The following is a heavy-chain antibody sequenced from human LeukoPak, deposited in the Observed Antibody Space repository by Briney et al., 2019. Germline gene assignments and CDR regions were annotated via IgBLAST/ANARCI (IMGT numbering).Heavy chain of an antibody. D-gene: IGHD1-26*01. CDR2: IYVTGST. CDR1: GASISSYY. CDR3: ARDEVGVYDY. V-gene: IGHV4-4*07. J-gene: IGHJ4*02. Sequence: SETLSLTCTVSGASISSYYWSWIRQPAGKALEWIGRIYVTGSTTYNPSLESRVTMSLDTSKNHFSLKLSSVTAADTAVYYCARDEVGVYDYWGQGTLVTVSS.